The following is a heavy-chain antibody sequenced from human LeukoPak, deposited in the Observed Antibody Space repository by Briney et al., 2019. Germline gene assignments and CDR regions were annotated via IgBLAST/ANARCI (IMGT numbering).Heavy chain of an antibody. J-gene: IGHJ4*02. Sequence: PSETLSLTCAVYGGSFSGYYWSWIRQPPGKGLEWIGYIYYSGSTYYNPSLKSRVTISVDTSKNQFSLKLSSVTAADTAVYYCAGFKWLLVPYWGQGTLVTVSS. CDR3: AGFKWLLVPY. D-gene: IGHD3-22*01. CDR2: IYYSGST. V-gene: IGHV4-30-4*08. CDR1: GGSFSGYY.